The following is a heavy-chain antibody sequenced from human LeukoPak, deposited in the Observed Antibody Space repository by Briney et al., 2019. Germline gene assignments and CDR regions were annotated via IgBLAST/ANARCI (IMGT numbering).Heavy chain of an antibody. J-gene: IGHJ4*02. CDR2: INHSGST. V-gene: IGHV4-34*01. D-gene: IGHD3-16*01. Sequence: SETLSLTCAVYGGSFSGYYWGWIRQPPGKGLEWIGEINHSGSTNYNPSLKSRVAISVDTSKNQFSLKLSSVTAADTAVYYCASSWGRPQPPFDYWGQGTLVTVSS. CDR3: ASSWGRPQPPFDY. CDR1: GGSFSGYY.